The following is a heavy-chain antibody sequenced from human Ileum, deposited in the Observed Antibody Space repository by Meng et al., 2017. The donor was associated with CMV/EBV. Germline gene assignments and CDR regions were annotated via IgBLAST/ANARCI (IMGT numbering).Heavy chain of an antibody. Sequence: GESLKISCAASGFTFSSYSMNWVRQAPGKGLEWVSSISSSSSYIYYADSVKGRFTISRDNAKNSLYLQMNSLRAEDTAVYYCAKGPHYSSFFPTVPFFDYWGQGALVTVSS. D-gene: IGHD4-11*01. J-gene: IGHJ4*02. CDR1: GFTFSSYS. CDR2: ISSSSSYI. V-gene: IGHV3-21*04. CDR3: AKGPHYSSFFPTVPFFDY.